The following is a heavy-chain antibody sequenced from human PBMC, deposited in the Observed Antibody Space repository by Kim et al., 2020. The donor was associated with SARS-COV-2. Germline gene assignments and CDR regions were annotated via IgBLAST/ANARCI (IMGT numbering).Heavy chain of an antibody. CDR1: GYTFTSYA. CDR3: ARGGAVSRYDILTGYRYNFDN. Sequence: ASVKVSCKASGYTFTSYAMHWVRQAPGQRLEWMGWINAGNGNTKYSQKFQGRVTITRDTSASTAYRELSRLRSEDTAVYYCARGGAVSRYDILTGYRYNFDNGRQGTLVTVSS. J-gene: IGHJ4*02. D-gene: IGHD3-9*01. CDR2: INAGNGNT. V-gene: IGHV1-3*01.